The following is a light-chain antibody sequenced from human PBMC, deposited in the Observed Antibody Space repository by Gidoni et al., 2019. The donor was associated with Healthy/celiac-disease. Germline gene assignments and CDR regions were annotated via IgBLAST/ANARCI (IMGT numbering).Light chain of an antibody. J-gene: IGLJ1*01. Sequence: QSALTQPASVSGFPGQLITISCTGTSSDVGGYNYVSWYTQHPSKAPKLMSYDVSQRPSGVSNRFSGSKSGNTASLTISGLQAEDEADYYCSSYTSSSTLDVFGTGTKVTVL. CDR1: SSDVGGYNY. CDR2: DVS. V-gene: IGLV2-14*03. CDR3: SSYTSSSTLDV.